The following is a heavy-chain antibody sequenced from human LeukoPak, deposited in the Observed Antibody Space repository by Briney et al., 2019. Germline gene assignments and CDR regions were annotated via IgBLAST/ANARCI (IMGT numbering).Heavy chain of an antibody. Sequence: PETLSLTCTVSGGSISSYNWSWIRQPPGKGLEWIGYIYYSGSTNYNPSLKSRVTISLDTSTNKFSLRLNSVTAADTAVYYCAKSNGYGLIDIWGQGTMVTVSS. D-gene: IGHD3-10*01. CDR2: IYYSGST. V-gene: IGHV4-59*12. J-gene: IGHJ3*02. CDR1: GGSISSYN. CDR3: AKSNGYGLIDI.